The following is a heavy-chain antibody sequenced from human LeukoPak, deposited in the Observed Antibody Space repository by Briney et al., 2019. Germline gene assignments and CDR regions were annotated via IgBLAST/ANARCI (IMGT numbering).Heavy chain of an antibody. CDR2: IYYSGST. CDR3: ARRLVGPFDY. J-gene: IGHJ4*02. V-gene: IGHV4-39*01. D-gene: IGHD3-16*01. CDR1: GGSISSSSYY. Sequence: SETLSLAFPVSGGSISSSSYYWGWIRQPPGKGVEWVGSIYYSGSTYYNPSLKSRVTISVDTSKNQFSLKLSSVTAADTAVYYCARRLVGPFDYWGQGTLVTVSS.